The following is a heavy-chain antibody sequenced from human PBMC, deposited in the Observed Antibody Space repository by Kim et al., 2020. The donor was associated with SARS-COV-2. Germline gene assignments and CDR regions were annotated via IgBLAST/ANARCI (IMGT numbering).Heavy chain of an antibody. CDR2: IIPILGIA. D-gene: IGHD3-10*01. Sequence: SVKVSCKASGGTFSSYAISWVRQAPGQGLEWMGRIIPILGIANYAQKFQGRVTITADKSTSTAYMELSSLRSEDTAVYYCARDLRDGYKPGNYLDAFDIWGQGTMVTVSS. V-gene: IGHV1-69*04. CDR3: ARDLRDGYKPGNYLDAFDI. CDR1: GGTFSSYA. J-gene: IGHJ3*02.